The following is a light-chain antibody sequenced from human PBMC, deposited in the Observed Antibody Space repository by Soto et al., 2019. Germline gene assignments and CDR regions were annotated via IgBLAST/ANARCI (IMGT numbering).Light chain of an antibody. CDR2: RNN. V-gene: IGLV1-47*01. CDR3: AAWGARLSFLKV. Sequence: QSVLTQPPAASGTPGQRVTISCSGSSDKIGSNDVYWYQQLAGTAPKLLIYRNNQRPSGVPDRCSGSKSGTSASLAMRGLRSAAGADYSCAAWGARLSFLKVLGTGPKGTVL. J-gene: IGLJ1*01. CDR1: SDKIGSND.